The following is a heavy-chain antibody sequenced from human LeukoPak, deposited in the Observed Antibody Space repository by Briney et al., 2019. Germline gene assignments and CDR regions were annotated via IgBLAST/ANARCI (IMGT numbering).Heavy chain of an antibody. V-gene: IGHV3-66*02. Sequence: GGSLRFSCAATGVIVSSSFINWVRQAPGKGLEWVAVIYSGGLTYYADSVKGRFTISRDISKNTVDLQMNSLRGEDTAVFYCARSQGIADAFDVWGQGTMVTVSS. CDR3: ARSQGIADAFDV. CDR2: IYSGGLT. D-gene: IGHD6-13*01. CDR1: GVIVSSSF. J-gene: IGHJ3*01.